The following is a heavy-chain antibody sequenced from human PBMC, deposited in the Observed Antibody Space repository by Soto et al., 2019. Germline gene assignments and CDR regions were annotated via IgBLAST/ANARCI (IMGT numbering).Heavy chain of an antibody. CDR2: ITSSGSYT. J-gene: IGHJ6*02. V-gene: IGHV3-11*06. CDR1: GLTFSDYY. Sequence: QVQLVESGGGLVKPGGSLRLSCAASGLTFSDYYMSWIRQAPGKGLEWVSYITSSGSYTKYEDSVQGRFTISRDNAKKSLYVQLNSLRAGHGGVCYCVRELDGLVVWGQGTTVTVS. CDR3: VRELDGLVV.